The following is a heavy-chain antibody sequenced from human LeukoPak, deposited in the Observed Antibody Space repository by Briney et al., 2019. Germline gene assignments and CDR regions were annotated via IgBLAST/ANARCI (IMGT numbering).Heavy chain of an antibody. CDR3: ARDRIAGIAVAGTDY. J-gene: IGHJ4*02. CDR2: ISSSSSYI. D-gene: IGHD6-19*01. V-gene: IGHV3-21*01. CDR1: GFTFSSYS. Sequence: GGSLRLSCAASGFTFSSYSMNWVRQAPGKGLEWVSSISSSSSYIYYADSVKGRFTISRDNAKNSLYLQMNSLRAEDTAVYYCARDRIAGIAVAGTDYWGQGTLVTVSS.